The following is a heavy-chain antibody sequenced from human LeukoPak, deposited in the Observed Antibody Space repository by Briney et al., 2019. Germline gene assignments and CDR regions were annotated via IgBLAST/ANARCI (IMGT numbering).Heavy chain of an antibody. V-gene: IGHV1-69*04. J-gene: IGHJ4*02. CDR3: AKVGTSSSWKLYYFDY. Sequence: SVKVSCKASGGTFSSYAISWVRQAPGQGLEWMGRIIPILGIANYAQKFQGRVTITADKSTSTAYMELSSLRSEDTALYYCAKVGTSSSWKLYYFDYWGQGALVTVSS. D-gene: IGHD6-13*01. CDR1: GGTFSSYA. CDR2: IIPILGIA.